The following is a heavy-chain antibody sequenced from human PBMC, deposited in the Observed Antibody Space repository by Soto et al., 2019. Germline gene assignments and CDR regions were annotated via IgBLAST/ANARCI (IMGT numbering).Heavy chain of an antibody. CDR1: GYTFTSYA. CDR3: ARDPAYDYARPLYFDY. CDR2: INAGNGNT. V-gene: IGHV1-3*01. J-gene: IGHJ4*02. D-gene: IGHD4-17*01. Sequence: GASVKVSCKASGYTFTSYAMHWVRQAPGQRLEWMGWINAGNGNTKYSQKFQGRVTITRDTSASTAYMELSSLRSEDTAVYYCARDPAYDYARPLYFDYWGQETLVTVSS.